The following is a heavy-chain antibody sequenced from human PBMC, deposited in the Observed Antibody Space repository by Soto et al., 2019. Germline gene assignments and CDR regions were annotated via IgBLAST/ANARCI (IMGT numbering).Heavy chain of an antibody. CDR1: GFTFSSYA. V-gene: IGHV3-30-3*01. CDR3: ARDRLDVVVPAAILAY. D-gene: IGHD2-2*02. CDR2: ISYDGSNK. Sequence: GGSLRLSCAASGFTFSSYAMHWVRQAPGKGLEWVAVISYDGSNKYYADSVKGRFTISRDNSKNTLYLQMNSLRAEDTAVYYCARDRLDVVVPAAILAYWGQGTLVTVSS. J-gene: IGHJ4*02.